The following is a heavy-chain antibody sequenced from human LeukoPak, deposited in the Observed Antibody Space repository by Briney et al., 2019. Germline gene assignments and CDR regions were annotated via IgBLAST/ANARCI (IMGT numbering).Heavy chain of an antibody. J-gene: IGHJ4*02. CDR2: IYYRVTS. CDR1: GDSISTYY. V-gene: IGHV4-59*01. CDR3: ARAVGGDGSGSL. Sequence: SETLSLTCTVSGDSISTYYWSWLRQPPGKGLEWVGYIYYRVTSHYNPSLKSRVTMSVDMSTRQISLKLSSVTAADTAVYYCARAVGGDGSGSLWGPGTLVTVSS. D-gene: IGHD3-10*01.